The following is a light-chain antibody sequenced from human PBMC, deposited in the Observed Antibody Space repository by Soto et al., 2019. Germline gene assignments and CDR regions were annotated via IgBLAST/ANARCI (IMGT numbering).Light chain of an antibody. CDR3: QQSHSTPQT. V-gene: IGKV1-39*01. CDR1: QSISNY. CDR2: AAS. Sequence: DIQMTQSPSSLSASVGDRVTITCRASQSISNYLNWYQQKPGKAPNLLIYAASSLQRGVPSRFRGSGSGTDFTLTITSLQPEDVATYYCQQSHSTPQTFGQGTKVEI. J-gene: IGKJ1*01.